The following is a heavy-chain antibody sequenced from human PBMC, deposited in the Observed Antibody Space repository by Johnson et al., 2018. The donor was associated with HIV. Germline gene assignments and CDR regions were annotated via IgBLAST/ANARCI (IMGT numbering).Heavy chain of an antibody. CDR3: AKEDPWRRAFDI. D-gene: IGHD1-1*01. CDR2: IHYDGTNK. Sequence: QVQLVESGGGVVQPGGSLRLSCAASGFTFSDYGMHWVRQAPGKGLEWVSFIHYDGTNKYYADSVKGRFTIYRDNFKNTLYLQMNGLRPEDTAVYYCAKEDPWRRAFDIWGQGTVVTVSS. J-gene: IGHJ3*02. V-gene: IGHV3-30*02. CDR1: GFTFSDYG.